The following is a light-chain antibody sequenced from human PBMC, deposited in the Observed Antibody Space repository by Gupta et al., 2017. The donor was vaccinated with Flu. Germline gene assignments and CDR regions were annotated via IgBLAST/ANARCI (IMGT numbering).Light chain of an antibody. CDR3: QQLMSYPLT. V-gene: IGKV1-9*01. Sequence: DIQLTQSPSFLSASVGDRVTIKCRASQGLSSYLAWYQQKPGKTPKLLIYAATTLQSGVPTRFNGSGSGTDFTLTISSLQPEDVATYYCQQLMSYPLTFGGGTKVEIK. J-gene: IGKJ4*01. CDR1: QGLSSY. CDR2: AAT.